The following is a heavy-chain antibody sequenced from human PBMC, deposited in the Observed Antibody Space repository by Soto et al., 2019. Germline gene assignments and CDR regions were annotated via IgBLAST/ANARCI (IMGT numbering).Heavy chain of an antibody. D-gene: IGHD2-15*01. CDR2: IIPIFGTA. Sequence: ASVKVSCKASGGTFSSYAISWVRQAPGQGLEWMGGIIPIFGTANYAQKFQGRVTITADKSTSTAYMELSSLRSEDTAVYYCGLVVVAATTRVYYYYGMDVWGQGTTVTVSS. CDR3: GLVVVAATTRVYYYYGMDV. V-gene: IGHV1-69*06. J-gene: IGHJ6*02. CDR1: GGTFSSYA.